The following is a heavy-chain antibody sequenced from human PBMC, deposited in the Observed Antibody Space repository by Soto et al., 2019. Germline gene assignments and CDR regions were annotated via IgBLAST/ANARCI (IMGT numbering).Heavy chain of an antibody. CDR1: GYTFRRYA. Sequence: QVVLLQSGAEMKKPGASLNISCKASGYTFRRYAINWVRQVPGQRLEWMGWINGGDGATIYSQKFQGRVTIVRDTSTDTAYMELSGLRAEDTALYYCARAPPYSGASPRTYSLDYWGQGSLITVSS. J-gene: IGHJ4*02. CDR3: ARAPPYSGASPRTYSLDY. V-gene: IGHV1-3*01. CDR2: INGGDGAT. D-gene: IGHD1-26*01.